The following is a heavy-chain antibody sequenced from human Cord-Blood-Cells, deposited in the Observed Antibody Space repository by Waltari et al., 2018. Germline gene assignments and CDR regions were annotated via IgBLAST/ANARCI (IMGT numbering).Heavy chain of an antibody. J-gene: IGHJ3*02. Sequence: QVQLVQSGAEVKKPGASVKVSCKASGYTFTSYAMHWVRQAPGPRLEWMGWINAGNGNTKYSQKFQGRVTITRDTSASTAYMELSSLRSEDTAVYYCASLYYDFWSGYYDAFDIWGQGTMVTVSS. CDR3: ASLYYDFWSGYYDAFDI. CDR1: GYTFTSYA. CDR2: INAGNGNT. D-gene: IGHD3-3*01. V-gene: IGHV1-3*01.